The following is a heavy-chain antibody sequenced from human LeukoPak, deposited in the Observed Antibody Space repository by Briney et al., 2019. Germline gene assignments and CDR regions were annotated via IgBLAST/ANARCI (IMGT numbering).Heavy chain of an antibody. CDR1: GYTFTSYG. CDR3: AREVGGAFDI. Sequence: EASVKVSCKASGYTFTSYGISWVRQAPGQGLEWMGIINPSGGSTSYAQKFQGRVTMTRDTSTSTVYMELSSLRSEDTAVYYCAREVGGAFDIWGQGTMVTVSS. J-gene: IGHJ3*02. V-gene: IGHV1-46*01. CDR2: INPSGGST.